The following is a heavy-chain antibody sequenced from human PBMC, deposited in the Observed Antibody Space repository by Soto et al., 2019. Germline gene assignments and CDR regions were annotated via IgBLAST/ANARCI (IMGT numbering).Heavy chain of an antibody. CDR2: IKHTGDA. J-gene: IGHJ5*01. CDR3: AREGRLHWVES. V-gene: IGHV4-4*02. CDR1: GDSIRTETW. Sequence: QVHLQESGPGLVKPSETLSLTCAVSGDSIRTETWWSWLRQLPGTGLEWIGEIKHTGDANANQALRSRVSMSVDMTKNQLFLNLRSVSAADTAVYFSAREGRLHWVESWGQGTLVTVSS.